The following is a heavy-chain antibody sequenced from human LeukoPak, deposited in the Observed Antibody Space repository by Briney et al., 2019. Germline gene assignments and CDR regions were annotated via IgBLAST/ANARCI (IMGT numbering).Heavy chain of an antibody. CDR3: AKALAWAFDY. V-gene: IGHV3-74*01. CDR1: GFTFSSYW. D-gene: IGHD2-15*01. J-gene: IGHJ4*02. CDR2: INSDGSST. Sequence: PGGSLRLSCAASGFTFSSYWMHWVRQAPGKGLVWVSRINSDGSSTNYADSVKGRFTISRDNAKNTLYLQMNSLRTDDTAIYYCAKALAWAFDYWGRGTLVTVSS.